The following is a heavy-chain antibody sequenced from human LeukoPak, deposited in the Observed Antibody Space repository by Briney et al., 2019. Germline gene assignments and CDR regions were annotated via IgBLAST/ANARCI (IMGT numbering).Heavy chain of an antibody. V-gene: IGHV1-69*04. CDR1: GGTFSSYA. CDR2: IIPILGIA. Sequence: GSSENVSCKASGGTFSSYAIRGVRQAPGQGREGMGRIIPILGIANYAQKFQGRVTITADKSTSTAYMELSSLRSEDTAVYYCARGPRSGGSRNRDDYWGQGTLVTVSS. CDR3: ARGPRSGGSRNRDDY. D-gene: IGHD2-15*01. J-gene: IGHJ4*02.